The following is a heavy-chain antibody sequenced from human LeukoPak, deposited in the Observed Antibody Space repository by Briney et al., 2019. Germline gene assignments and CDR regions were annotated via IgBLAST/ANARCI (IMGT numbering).Heavy chain of an antibody. Sequence: GGSLRLSCAASGFIFNTYAMIWVRQAAGKGLEWVSAISGDGSTYFTGSVKARFTTSKNNSKNTLFLQMNTLRAEDTAVYYCAKYCSGDNCYSGLTWGQGTLVTVSS. CDR2: ISGDGST. CDR1: GFIFNTYA. J-gene: IGHJ5*02. V-gene: IGHV3-23*01. D-gene: IGHD2-15*01. CDR3: AKYCSGDNCYSGLT.